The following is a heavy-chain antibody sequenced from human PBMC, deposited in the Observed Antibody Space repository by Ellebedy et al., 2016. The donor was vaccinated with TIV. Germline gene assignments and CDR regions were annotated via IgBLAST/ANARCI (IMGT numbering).Heavy chain of an antibody. J-gene: IGHJ4*02. CDR2: INHSGST. V-gene: IGHV4-34*01. D-gene: IGHD5-24*01. CDR1: GGSFSGYY. CDR3: AREGYTEMATLNLDY. Sequence: MPGGSLRLSCAVYGGSFSGYYWSWIRQPPGKGLEWIGAINHSGSTNYNPSLKSRVTISVETSKNQFSLKLTSVTAADTAVYYCAREGYTEMATLNLDYWGQGTLVTVSS.